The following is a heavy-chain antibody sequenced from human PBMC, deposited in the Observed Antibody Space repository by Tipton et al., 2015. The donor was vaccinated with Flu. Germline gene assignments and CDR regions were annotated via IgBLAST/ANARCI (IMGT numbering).Heavy chain of an antibody. CDR1: GGSISSSSYY. CDR2: IYYSGST. J-gene: IGHJ3*02. D-gene: IGHD6-19*01. CDR3: ARDGGQWLVGGAFDI. Sequence: LRLSCTVSGGSISSSSYYWGWIRQPPGKGLEWIGSIYYSGSTYYNPSLKSRVTISVDTSKNQFSLKLSSVTAADTAVYYCARDGGQWLVGGAFDIWGQGTMVTVSS. V-gene: IGHV4-39*07.